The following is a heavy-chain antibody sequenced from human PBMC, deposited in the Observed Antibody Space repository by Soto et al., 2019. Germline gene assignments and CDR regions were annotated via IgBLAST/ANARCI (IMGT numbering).Heavy chain of an antibody. CDR3: TTDSYSPFVFVGFAYSGLYTLVLLAALPVFI. J-gene: IGHJ3*02. V-gene: IGHV3-15*07. Sequence: GGSLRLSCAGSGFDFSNAWINWVRQAPGKGLEWVGRIKSKALGGTTDFAAPVRGRFAITRDDSRNMAYMQMNSLNTEDTAVYYCTTDSYSPFVFVGFAYSGLYTLVLLAALPVFIWG. D-gene: IGHD2-15*01. CDR1: GFDFSNAW. CDR2: IKSKALGGTT.